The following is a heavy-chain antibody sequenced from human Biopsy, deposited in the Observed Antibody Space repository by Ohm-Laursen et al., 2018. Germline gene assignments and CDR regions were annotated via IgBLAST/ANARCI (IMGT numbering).Heavy chain of an antibody. J-gene: IGHJ4*02. V-gene: IGHV3-21*01. CDR1: GFVFSDYS. D-gene: IGHD2-15*01. CDR3: ARADPPPGRRLVVVACDFDC. CDR2: VTTTSSYI. Sequence: SLRLSCAASGFVFSDYSMSWVRQAPGKALEWVSSVTTTSSYIYYADSVKGRFTISRDNAKNSLYLQMNSLRAEDTAVYYCARADPPPGRRLVVVACDFDCWGQGTRVTVSS.